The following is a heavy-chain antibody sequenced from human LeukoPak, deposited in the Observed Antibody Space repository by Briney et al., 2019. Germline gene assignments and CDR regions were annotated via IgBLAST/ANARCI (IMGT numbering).Heavy chain of an antibody. CDR1: GYTFTSYA. CDR2: INVGSGNT. V-gene: IGHV1-3*01. Sequence: GASVKVSCKASGYTFTSYAMHWVRQAPGQRLEWMGWINVGSGNTKYSQKFQGRVTITRDTSASTAYMELSSLRSEDTAVYYCARGDCGGNDCYYIDYWGQGTLVTVSS. CDR3: ARGDCGGNDCYYIDY. J-gene: IGHJ4*02. D-gene: IGHD2-21*01.